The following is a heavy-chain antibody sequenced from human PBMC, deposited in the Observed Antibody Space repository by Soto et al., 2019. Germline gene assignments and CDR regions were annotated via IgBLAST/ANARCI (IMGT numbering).Heavy chain of an antibody. J-gene: IGHJ3*02. D-gene: IGHD3-22*01. CDR2: IWYDGSNK. V-gene: IGHV3-33*01. CDR3: ARERNYYDSSPDAFDI. Sequence: GWSLRLSCAASGFTFSSYGMHWVRQAPGKGLEWVAVIWYDGSNKYYADSVKGRFTISRDNSKNTLYLQMNSLRAEDTAVYYCARERNYYDSSPDAFDIWGQGTMVTVSS. CDR1: GFTFSSYG.